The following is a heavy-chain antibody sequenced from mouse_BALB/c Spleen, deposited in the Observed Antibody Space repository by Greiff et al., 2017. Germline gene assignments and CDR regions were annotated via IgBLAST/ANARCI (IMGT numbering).Heavy chain of an antibody. J-gene: IGHJ4*01. Sequence: EVKVEESGPGLVKPSQSLSLTCTVTGYSITSDYAWTWIRQFPGNKLEWMGYISYSGSTSYNPSLKSRISITRDTSKNQFFLQLNSVTTEDTATYYCARGVRRDYYAMDYWGQGTSVTVSS. V-gene: IGHV3-2*02. CDR3: ARGVRRDYYAMDY. CDR2: ISYSGST. CDR1: GYSITSDYA. D-gene: IGHD2-14*01.